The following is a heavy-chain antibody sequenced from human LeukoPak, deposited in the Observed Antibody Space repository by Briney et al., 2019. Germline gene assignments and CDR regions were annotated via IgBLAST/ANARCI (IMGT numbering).Heavy chain of an antibody. CDR3: ASLGSHDS. V-gene: IGHV4-61*02. CDR2: IYTDTIT. J-gene: IGHJ4*02. CDR1: GGSISSGSYW. Sequence: SETLSLTCTVSGGSISSGSYWWNWIRQPAGKGLEWIGRIYTDTITTYNPSLKSRVTISVDTSKNQFSLKLTSVTAADTAVYYCASLGSHDSWGQGTLVTVSS. D-gene: IGHD7-27*01.